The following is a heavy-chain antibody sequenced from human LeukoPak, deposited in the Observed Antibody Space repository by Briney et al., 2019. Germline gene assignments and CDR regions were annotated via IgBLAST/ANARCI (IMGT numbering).Heavy chain of an antibody. V-gene: IGHV4-4*09. CDR3: ARRIAFENFYDY. D-gene: IGHD2-21*01. CDR2: IHSTGST. Sequence: SETLSLTCTVSGGSISSNSWSWIRQPPGRGLEWLGYIHSTGSTYYNPSLKSRVTISVDTSTNQFSLNLRSVTAADTAVYYCARRIAFENFYDYWGQGTLVTVSS. J-gene: IGHJ4*02. CDR1: GGSISSNS.